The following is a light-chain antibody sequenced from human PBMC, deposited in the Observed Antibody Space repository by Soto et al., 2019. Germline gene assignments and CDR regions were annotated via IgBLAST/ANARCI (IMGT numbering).Light chain of an antibody. CDR2: GAS. CDR1: QSVSSSY. Sequence: EIVLTQSPGTLSLSPGERATLSCRASQSVSSSYLAWYQQKPGQAPRLLIYGASSRATGIPDRFSGSGSGTDFTLSISRLEPEDSAVYYCQQFGTSPQTFGQGTKGEIK. V-gene: IGKV3-20*01. J-gene: IGKJ1*01. CDR3: QQFGTSPQT.